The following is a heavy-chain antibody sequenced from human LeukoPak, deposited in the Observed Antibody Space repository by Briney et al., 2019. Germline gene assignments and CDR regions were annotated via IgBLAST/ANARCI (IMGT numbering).Heavy chain of an antibody. CDR1: GFTFSSYG. J-gene: IGHJ4*02. D-gene: IGHD6-13*01. Sequence: GGSLRLSCAASGFTFSSYGMHWVRQAPGKGLEWVAVIWYDGSNKYYADSVKGRFTISRDNSKNTLYLQMNSLRAEDTAVYYCARDGLGYGSSWYYLDYWGQGTLVTVSS. CDR3: ARDGLGYGSSWYYLDY. V-gene: IGHV3-33*01. CDR2: IWYDGSNK.